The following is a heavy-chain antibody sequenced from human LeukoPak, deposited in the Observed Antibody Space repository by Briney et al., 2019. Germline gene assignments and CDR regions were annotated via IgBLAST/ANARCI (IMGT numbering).Heavy chain of an antibody. Sequence: ASVKVSCKASGYTFTNYDINWVRQAPGQGLEWMAWISSYSGNTDYAQKFQGRVTMTTDTSTSTAYMELRSLTSDDTAVYYCARDGGGGNSFWGQGTLVTVSS. J-gene: IGHJ4*02. V-gene: IGHV1-18*01. CDR3: ARDGGGGNSF. CDR1: GYTFTNYD. CDR2: ISSYSGNT. D-gene: IGHD4-23*01.